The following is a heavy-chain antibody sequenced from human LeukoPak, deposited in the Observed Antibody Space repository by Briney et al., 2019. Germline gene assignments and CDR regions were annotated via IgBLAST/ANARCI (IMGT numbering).Heavy chain of an antibody. CDR1: GYTFTSYY. D-gene: IGHD4-23*01. CDR3: ARDTAGYGGNSFDY. Sequence: ASVKVSCKASGYTFTSYYMHRVRQAPGQVLEWKGIINPSGGSTSYAQKFQGRVTMTRDTSTSTVYMEMSSLRSEDAAVYYCARDTAGYGGNSFDYWGQGTLVTVSS. CDR2: INPSGGST. J-gene: IGHJ4*02. V-gene: IGHV1-46*03.